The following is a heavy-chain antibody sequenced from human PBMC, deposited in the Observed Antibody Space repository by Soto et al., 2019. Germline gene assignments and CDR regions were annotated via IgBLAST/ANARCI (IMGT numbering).Heavy chain of an antibody. V-gene: IGHV4-30-2*01. CDR2: IYHSGTT. CDR3: VRRVGYFDL. CDR1: GGSISTGGYS. J-gene: IGHJ2*01. Sequence: QLQLQESGSGLVKPSQTLSLTCAVSGGSISTGGYSWSWIRQPPGKGLEWIGYIYHSGTTYYNPYLXXRXTXXVDRSKNQFSLNLSSVTAADTAVYYCVRRVGYFDLWGRGTLVTVSS.